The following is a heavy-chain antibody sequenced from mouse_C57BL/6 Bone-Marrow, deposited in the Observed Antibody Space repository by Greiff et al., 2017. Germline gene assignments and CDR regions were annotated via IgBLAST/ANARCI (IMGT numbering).Heavy chain of an antibody. J-gene: IGHJ4*01. CDR1: GYTFTSYW. V-gene: IGHV1-59*01. CDR2: IDPSDSYT. Sequence: VQLQQPGAELVRPGTSVKLSCKASGYTFTSYWMHWVKQRPGQGLEWIGVIDPSDSYTNYNQKFKGKATLTVDTSSSTAYMQLSSLTSEDSAVYYCASYDDYWGQGTSVTVSS. D-gene: IGHD2-3*01. CDR3: ASYDDY.